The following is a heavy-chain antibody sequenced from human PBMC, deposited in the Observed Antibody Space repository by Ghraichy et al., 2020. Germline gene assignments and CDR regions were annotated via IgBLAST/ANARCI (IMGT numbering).Heavy chain of an antibody. CDR1: GGSISSSSYY. CDR3: PSRTVSYYDILNPLSCFDP. J-gene: IGHJ5*02. V-gene: IGHV4-39*01. D-gene: IGHD3-9*01. Sequence: SETLSLTCTVSGGSISSSSYYWGWIRQPPGQGLEWLGSIYYSGSTSYNPSLKSRVTISVDTSNNQFSLKLSPVTDADTAVYYCPSRTVSYYDILNPLSCFDPWGQGTRVTVSA. CDR2: IYYSGST.